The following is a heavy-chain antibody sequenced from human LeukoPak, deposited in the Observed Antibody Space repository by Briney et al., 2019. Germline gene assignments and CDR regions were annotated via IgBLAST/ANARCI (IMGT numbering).Heavy chain of an antibody. CDR3: ARHYCSGGSCYTDY. V-gene: IGHV1-8*01. Sequence: ASVKVSCKASGYTFTSYDINWVRQATGQGLEWMGWMNPNSGNTGYAQKFQGRATMTRNTSISTAYMELSSLRSEDTAVYYCARHYCSGGSCYTDYWGQGTLVTVSS. D-gene: IGHD2-15*01. CDR1: GYTFTSYD. CDR2: MNPNSGNT. J-gene: IGHJ4*02.